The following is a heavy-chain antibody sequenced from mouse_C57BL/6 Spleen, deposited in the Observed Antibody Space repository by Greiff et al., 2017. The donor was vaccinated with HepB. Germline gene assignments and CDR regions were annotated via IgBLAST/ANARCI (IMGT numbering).Heavy chain of an antibody. D-gene: IGHD1-1*01. V-gene: IGHV1-81*01. CDR3: ARNYYGSSYYYFDY. J-gene: IGHJ2*01. CDR2: IYPRSGNT. CDR1: GYTFTSYG. Sequence: LQESGAELARPGASVKLSCKASGYTFTSYGISWVKQRTGQGLEWIGEIYPRSGNTYYNEKFKGKATLTADKSSSTAYMELRSLTSEDSAVYFCARNYYGSSYYYFDYWGQGTTLTVSS.